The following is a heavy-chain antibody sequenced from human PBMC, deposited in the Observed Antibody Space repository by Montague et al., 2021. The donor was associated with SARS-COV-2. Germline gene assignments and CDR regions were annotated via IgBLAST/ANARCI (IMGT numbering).Heavy chain of an antibody. V-gene: IGHV4-4*07. CDR3: VRDQGRSNWNYPDY. D-gene: IGHD1-20*01. J-gene: IGHJ4*02. CDR2: IYNSGST. CDR1: GGSISGYY. Sequence: SETQSPTCTVSGGSISGYYWSWFRQPTGEGLEWIGRIYNSGSTSYNPSLKSRDTMSVDTSKNQFSLKLSSVTAADTAVYYCVRDQGRSNWNYPDYWGQGTLVTVSS.